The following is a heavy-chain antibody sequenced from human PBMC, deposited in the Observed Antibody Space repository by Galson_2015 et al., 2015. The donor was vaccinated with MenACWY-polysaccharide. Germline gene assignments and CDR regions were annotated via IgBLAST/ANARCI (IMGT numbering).Heavy chain of an antibody. J-gene: IGHJ4*02. Sequence: SLRLSCAASGFTFSSYEMNWVRQAPGKGLEWVSYISSSGSTIYYADSVKGRFTISRDNAKNSLYLQMNSLRAEDTAVYYCGRDGSFASGSYFDYWGQGTLVTVSS. D-gene: IGHD3-10*01. CDR3: GRDGSFASGSYFDY. V-gene: IGHV3-48*03. CDR2: ISSSGSTI. CDR1: GFTFSSYE.